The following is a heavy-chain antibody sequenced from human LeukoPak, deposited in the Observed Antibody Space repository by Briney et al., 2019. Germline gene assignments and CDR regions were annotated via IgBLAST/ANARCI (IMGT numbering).Heavy chain of an antibody. V-gene: IGHV1-8*01. CDR3: ARDQSGSSGYYLYYFDY. CDR2: MNPNSGNT. CDR1: GYTFTSYD. Sequence: ASVKVSCKASGYTFTSYDIHWVRQATGQGLEWMGWMNPNSGNTGYAQKFQGRVTMTRDTSTSTVYMELSSLRSEDTAVYYCARDQSGSSGYYLYYFDYWGQGTLVTVSS. J-gene: IGHJ4*02. D-gene: IGHD3-22*01.